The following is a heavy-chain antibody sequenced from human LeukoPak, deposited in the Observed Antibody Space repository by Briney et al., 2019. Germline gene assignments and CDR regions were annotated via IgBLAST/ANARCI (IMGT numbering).Heavy chain of an antibody. J-gene: IGHJ4*02. D-gene: IGHD3-22*01. CDR2: ISNNGGYI. V-gene: IGHV3-21*01. Sequence: GGSLRLSCAASGFTFSSSAMSWVRQAPGKGLEWVSAISNNGGYIYYADSVKGRFTISRDNAKNSLYLQMNSLRAEDTAVYYCARGYYYDSSGYYYVYWGQGTLVTVSS. CDR1: GFTFSSSA. CDR3: ARGYYYDSSGYYYVY.